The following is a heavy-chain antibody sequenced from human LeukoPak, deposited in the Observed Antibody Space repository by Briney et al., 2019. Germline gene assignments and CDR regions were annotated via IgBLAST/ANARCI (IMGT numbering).Heavy chain of an antibody. J-gene: IGHJ4*02. D-gene: IGHD6-13*01. CDR1: GYTFTGYY. Sequence: ASVTVSLKASGYTFTGYYMHWVRQAPGQGLEWMGWINPNSGGTNYAQKFQGRVTMTRDTSISTAYMELSRLRSDDTAVYYCAREPPMDSSSWYLHPPSRYYFDYWGQGTLVPVSS. CDR2: INPNSGGT. V-gene: IGHV1-2*02. CDR3: AREPPMDSSSWYLHPPSRYYFDY.